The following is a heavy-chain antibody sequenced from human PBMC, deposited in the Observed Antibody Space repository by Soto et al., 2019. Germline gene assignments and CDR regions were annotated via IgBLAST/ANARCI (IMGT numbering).Heavy chain of an antibody. CDR2: IYYSGST. V-gene: IGHV4-30-4*01. D-gene: IGHD3-22*01. CDR1: GGSISSGDYY. CDR3: ATYYYDSSGYRGFDP. Sequence: SETLSLTCTVSGGSISSGDYYWSWIRQPPGKGLEWVGYIYYSGSTYYNPSLKSRVTISVDTSKNQFSLKLSSMTAADTAVYYCATYYYDSSGYRGFDPWGQGTLVTVSS. J-gene: IGHJ5*02.